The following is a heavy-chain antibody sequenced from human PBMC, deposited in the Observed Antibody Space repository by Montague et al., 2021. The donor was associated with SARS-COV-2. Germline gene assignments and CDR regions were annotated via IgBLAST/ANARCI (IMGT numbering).Heavy chain of an antibody. CDR2: IYSSGST. D-gene: IGHD4-17*01. Sequence: TLSLTCTVSGGSIRSGSYYRSWIRQPAGKGLEWIGRIYSSGSTNYNPSLKSRVTMSVDTSKNQFSLKVSSVTAAGTAVYYCARDYGDYSYYYGLDVWGQGTTVTVSS. V-gene: IGHV4-61*02. CDR1: GGSIRSGSYY. CDR3: ARDYGDYSYYYGLDV. J-gene: IGHJ6*02.